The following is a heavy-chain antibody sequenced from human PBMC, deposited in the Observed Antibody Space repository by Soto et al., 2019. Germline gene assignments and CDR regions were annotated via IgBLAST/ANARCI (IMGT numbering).Heavy chain of an antibody. CDR1: GNTFSSYS. D-gene: IGHD3-3*02. Sequence: QVQLVQSGAEVKKPGSSVKVSCKTSGNTFSSYSFTWVRQAPGQGLEWMGEIIPILGTTNFAQTFQTRVTITADEPTSTVFMALSSLRSDDTAVYYGARVDFGSIYGYYYYGLDVRGQGTTVTVSS. V-gene: IGHV1-69*01. CDR2: IIPILGTT. CDR3: ARVDFGSIYGYYYYGLDV. J-gene: IGHJ6*02.